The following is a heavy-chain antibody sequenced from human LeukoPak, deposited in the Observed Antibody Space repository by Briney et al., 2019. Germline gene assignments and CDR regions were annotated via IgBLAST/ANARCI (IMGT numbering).Heavy chain of an antibody. J-gene: IGHJ3*02. Sequence: SETLSLTCTVSGYSFSSGYYWGWIRQPPGKGLEWIGSIYHSGSTYYNPSLKSRVTISVDTSKNQFSLKLSSVTVADTAVYYCARGAAVAADDAFDIWGQGTMVTVSS. D-gene: IGHD6-19*01. CDR2: IYHSGST. CDR1: GYSFSSGYY. CDR3: ARGAAVAADDAFDI. V-gene: IGHV4-38-2*02.